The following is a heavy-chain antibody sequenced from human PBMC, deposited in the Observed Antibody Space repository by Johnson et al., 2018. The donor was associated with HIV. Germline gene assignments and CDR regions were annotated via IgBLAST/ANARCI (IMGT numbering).Heavy chain of an antibody. Sequence: EVQLVESGGGLVKPGGSLRLSCAASGFTFSNAWMSWVRQAPGKGLEWVSVIYSGGSTYYADSVKGRFTISRDSSKNTLYLQMNSLRAEDTAMYYCARSPGEADAFDIWGQGTMVTVSS. CDR1: GFTFSNAW. J-gene: IGHJ3*02. CDR2: IYSGGST. CDR3: ARSPGEADAFDI. D-gene: IGHD3-10*01. V-gene: IGHV3-66*02.